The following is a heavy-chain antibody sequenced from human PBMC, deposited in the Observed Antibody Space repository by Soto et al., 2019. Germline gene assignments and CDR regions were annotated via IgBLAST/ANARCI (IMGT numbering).Heavy chain of an antibody. CDR2: IYYSGST. Sequence: QVQLQESGPGLVKPSQTLSLTCTVSGGSISSGGYYWSWIRQHPGKGLEWIGYIYYSGSTYYNPSINSRVTITVDTSKNLFSLKLSAVTAADTAVYYCARETRYCSGGSCSGFDPWGQGTLVTVSS. CDR1: GGSISSGGYY. CDR3: ARETRYCSGGSCSGFDP. J-gene: IGHJ5*02. V-gene: IGHV4-31*03. D-gene: IGHD2-15*01.